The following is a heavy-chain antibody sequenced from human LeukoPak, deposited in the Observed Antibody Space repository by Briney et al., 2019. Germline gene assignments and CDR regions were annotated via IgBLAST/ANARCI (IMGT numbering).Heavy chain of an antibody. Sequence: SETLSLTCTVSGGSISSYYWSWIRQPAGKGLEWIGRIYTSESPTYKPSLKSRVTISVDMPNNQFSLKMSSVTAADTAVYYCARTGDGYNYYNYYYMDVWGKGTTVTVTS. V-gene: IGHV4-4*07. CDR2: IYTSESP. CDR3: ARTGDGYNYYNYYYMDV. CDR1: GGSISSYY. D-gene: IGHD5-24*01. J-gene: IGHJ6*03.